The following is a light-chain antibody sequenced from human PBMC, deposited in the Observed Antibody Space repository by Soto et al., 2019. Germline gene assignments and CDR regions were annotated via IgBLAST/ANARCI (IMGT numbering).Light chain of an antibody. Sequence: QSALTQPVSVSGSPGQSITITCTGTSNDIGGYDFVSWYQQFPGKAPKLIIYDVTNRPSGVSFRFSGSKSGNTASLTISGLQAEDEAGYHCSSYSSTSTRRLFGAGTKVTVL. CDR2: DVT. CDR3: SSYSSTSTRRL. V-gene: IGLV2-14*03. J-gene: IGLJ1*01. CDR1: SNDIGGYDF.